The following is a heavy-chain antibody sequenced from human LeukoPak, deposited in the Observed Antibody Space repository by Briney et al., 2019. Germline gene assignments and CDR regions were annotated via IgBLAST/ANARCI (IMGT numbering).Heavy chain of an antibody. D-gene: IGHD3-10*01. Sequence: GASVKVSCKASGGTFSSYAISWVRQAPGQGLEWMGRIIPILGIANYAQKFQGRVTITADKSTSTAYMELSSLRSEDTAVYYCAKVAVRGVIGPFDAFDIWGQGTMVTVSS. CDR3: AKVAVRGVIGPFDAFDI. V-gene: IGHV1-69*04. J-gene: IGHJ3*02. CDR2: IIPILGIA. CDR1: GGTFSSYA.